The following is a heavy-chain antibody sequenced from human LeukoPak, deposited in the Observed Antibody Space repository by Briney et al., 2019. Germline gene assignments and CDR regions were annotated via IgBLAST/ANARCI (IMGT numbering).Heavy chain of an antibody. V-gene: IGHV3-30*18. Sequence: GGSLRLSCAASGFTFSSYGMHWVRQAPGKGLEWVAVISYDGSNKYYADSVRGRFTISRDNSKNTLYLQMNSLRAEDTAVYYCAKGRGIVVVPAAGSLDVWGQGTTVTVSS. CDR2: ISYDGSNK. CDR1: GFTFSSYG. J-gene: IGHJ6*02. CDR3: AKGRGIVVVPAAGSLDV. D-gene: IGHD2-2*01.